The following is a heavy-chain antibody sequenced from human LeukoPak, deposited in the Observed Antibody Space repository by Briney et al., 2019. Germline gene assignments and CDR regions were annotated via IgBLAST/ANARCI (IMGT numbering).Heavy chain of an antibody. D-gene: IGHD5-24*01. J-gene: IGHJ4*02. V-gene: IGHV4-59*12. CDR3: ASARELPSLDPTGDY. CDR1: GGSIRNYY. CDR2: IYYEGDS. Sequence: SETLSLTCIVSGGSIRNYYWSWIRQPPTKGLEGIGYIYYEGDSNYNPSLKSRGTISVDTYKSQFSLKLSSVTAADTAVYYCASARELPSLDPTGDYWGQGTLVTVSS.